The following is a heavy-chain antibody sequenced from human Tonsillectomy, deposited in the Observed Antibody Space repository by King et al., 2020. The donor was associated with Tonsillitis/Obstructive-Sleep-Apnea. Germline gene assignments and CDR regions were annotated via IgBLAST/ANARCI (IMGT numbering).Heavy chain of an antibody. CDR2: INPNSGGT. J-gene: IGHJ5*02. Sequence: VQLVQSGAEVKKPGASVKVSCKASGYTFTGYYMHWVRQAPGQGLEWMGRINPNSGGTNYAQKFQGRVTMTRDTSISTAYMELSRLRSDDTAVYYCARGWKNGTIGHNWFDPWGQGTLVTVSS. V-gene: IGHV1-2*06. CDR3: ARGWKNGTIGHNWFDP. D-gene: IGHD1-7*01. CDR1: GYTFTGYY.